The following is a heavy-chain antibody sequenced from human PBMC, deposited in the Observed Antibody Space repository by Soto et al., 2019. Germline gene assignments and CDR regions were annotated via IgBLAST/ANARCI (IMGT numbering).Heavy chain of an antibody. CDR3: ARPGGRYVGANYGMDE. J-gene: IGHJ6*02. Sequence: SETLTLTCAVYGGSFSGYYWSWIRQPPGKGLKWIGEINHSGSTNYNPYLKSRVTISVDTSKNQFSLKLSSVTAADTAVYYCARPGGRYVGANYGMDEWGQETKVTVSS. V-gene: IGHV4-34*01. CDR1: GGSFSGYY. D-gene: IGHD6-19*01. CDR2: INHSGST.